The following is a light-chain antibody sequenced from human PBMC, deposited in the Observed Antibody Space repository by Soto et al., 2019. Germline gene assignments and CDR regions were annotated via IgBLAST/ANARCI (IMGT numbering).Light chain of an antibody. Sequence: QSALTQPASVSGSPGQSITISCTGTSSDIGRYNYVSWYQQHPGKAPKLMIYEVSHRPSGVSNRFSGSKSGNTASLTISGLQAEDEADYYCSSYTSSSTLVFGGGTKLTVL. CDR2: EVS. CDR3: SSYTSSSTLV. J-gene: IGLJ3*02. V-gene: IGLV2-14*01. CDR1: SSDIGRYNY.